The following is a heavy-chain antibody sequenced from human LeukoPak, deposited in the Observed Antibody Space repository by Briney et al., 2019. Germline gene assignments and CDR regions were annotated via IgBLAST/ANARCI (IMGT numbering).Heavy chain of an antibody. CDR1: GFTFGSYW. D-gene: IGHD3-22*01. CDR2: IKQDGSQK. CDR3: ARAPPDYYDSSGYGAG. V-gene: IGHV3-7*01. J-gene: IGHJ4*02. Sequence: GGSLRLSRAASGFTFGSYWMSWVRQAPGKGLEWVANIKQDGSQKFYVDSVKGRFTISRDNAKNSLYLQMNSLRAEDTALYYCARAPPDYYDSSGYGAGWGQGTLVTVSS.